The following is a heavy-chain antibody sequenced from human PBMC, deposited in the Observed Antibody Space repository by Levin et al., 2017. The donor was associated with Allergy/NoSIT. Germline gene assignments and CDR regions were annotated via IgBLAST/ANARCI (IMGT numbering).Heavy chain of an antibody. J-gene: IGHJ4*02. CDR2: INPNSGGT. V-gene: IGHV1-2*02. D-gene: IGHD4-17*01. Sequence: ASVKVSCKASGYTFTGYYMHWVRQAPGQGLEWMGWINPNSGGTNYAQKFQGRVTMTRDTSISTAYMELSRLRSDDTAVYYCARMGMGFYGDYPFDYWGQGTLVTVSS. CDR1: GYTFTGYY. CDR3: ARMGMGFYGDYPFDY.